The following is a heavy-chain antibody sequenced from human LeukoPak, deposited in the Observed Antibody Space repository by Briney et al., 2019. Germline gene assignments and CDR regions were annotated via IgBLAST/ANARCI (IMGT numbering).Heavy chain of an antibody. CDR3: ARDGDFYYAMDV. D-gene: IGHD3-16*01. CDR2: IIYSGNT. V-gene: IGHV4-4*02. Sequence: SETLSLTCAVSGGSISSSNWWSWVRQPPGKGLEWIGYIIYSGNTYYNPSLKSRVTMSLDKSKNQFSLKLRSVTAADTAIYYCARDGDFYYAMDVWGQGTTVTVSS. J-gene: IGHJ6*02. CDR1: GGSISSSNW.